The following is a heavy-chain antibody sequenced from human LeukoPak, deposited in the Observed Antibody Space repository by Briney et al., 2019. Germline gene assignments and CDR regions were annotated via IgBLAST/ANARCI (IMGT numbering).Heavy chain of an antibody. Sequence: PSETLSLTCTVSGGSISTYYWSWIRQPPGKGLEWIWYIYYSGNSNYNPSLKSRVTISVDTSKNQFSLKLSSVTAADTAVYYCAGLGASGNGYLSWFDPWGQGTRVTVSS. V-gene: IGHV4-59*01. D-gene: IGHD3-22*01. CDR3: AGLGASGNGYLSWFDP. CDR2: IYYSGNS. J-gene: IGHJ5*02. CDR1: GGSISTYY.